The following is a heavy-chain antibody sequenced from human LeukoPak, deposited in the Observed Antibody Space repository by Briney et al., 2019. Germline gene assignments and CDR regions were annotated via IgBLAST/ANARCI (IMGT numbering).Heavy chain of an antibody. V-gene: IGHV3-23*01. D-gene: IGHD5-24*01. J-gene: IGHJ4*02. Sequence: GGSLRLSCAASGFTFSGHAMSWVRQAPGKGLEWVSIFGSDGATTFYTDSVKGRFTISRDNSKNTLYLQMNSLRADDTAMYYCARGGTMATRHFDYWGQGALVTVSS. CDR1: GFTFSGHA. CDR3: ARGGTMATRHFDY. CDR2: FGSDGATT.